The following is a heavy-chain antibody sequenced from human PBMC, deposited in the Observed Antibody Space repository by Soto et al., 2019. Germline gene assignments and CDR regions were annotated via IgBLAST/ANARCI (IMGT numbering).Heavy chain of an antibody. V-gene: IGHV1-18*01. CDR3: ARDFDYGDYMSLVDY. CDR2: ISAYNGNT. Sequence: ASVKVACKASGYTFTSYGISWVRQAPGQGREWMGWISAYNGNTNYAQKLQGRVTMTTDTSTSTAYMELRSLRSDDTAVYYCARDFDYGDYMSLVDYWGQGNLVTVAS. D-gene: IGHD4-17*01. CDR1: GYTFTSYG. J-gene: IGHJ4*02.